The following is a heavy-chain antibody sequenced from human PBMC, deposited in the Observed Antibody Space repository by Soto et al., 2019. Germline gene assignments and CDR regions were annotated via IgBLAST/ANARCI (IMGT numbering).Heavy chain of an antibody. CDR1: GVSITTNGYS. D-gene: IGHD3-16*01. V-gene: IGHV4-30-2*01. CDR3: ATYTAFAKYYFDY. CDR2: IYPSGTI. Sequence: SETLSLTCAVSGVSITTNGYSWSWIRQPPGKGLEWIGYIYPSGTIFYNPSLNSRVTISADTSNNQFSLKLTSVTAADTAVYFCATYTAFAKYYFDYWGRGTLVTVS. J-gene: IGHJ4*02.